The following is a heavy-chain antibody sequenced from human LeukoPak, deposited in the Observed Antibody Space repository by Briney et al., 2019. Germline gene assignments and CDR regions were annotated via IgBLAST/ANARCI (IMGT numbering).Heavy chain of an antibody. J-gene: IGHJ4*02. V-gene: IGHV1-2*02. D-gene: IGHD5-18*01. Sequence: GASVKVSCKVSGYNLTELSMHWVRQTPGQGLEWMGWINPNSGGTNYAQKFQGRVTMTRDTSISTAYMELSRLRSDDTAVYYCARDNSHGTFDYWGQGTLVTVSS. CDR1: GYNLTELS. CDR2: INPNSGGT. CDR3: ARDNSHGTFDY.